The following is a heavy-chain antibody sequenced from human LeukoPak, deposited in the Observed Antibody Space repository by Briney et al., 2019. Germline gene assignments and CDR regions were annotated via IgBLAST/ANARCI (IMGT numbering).Heavy chain of an antibody. CDR2: IRSKTYGGTT. J-gene: IGHJ3*01. CDR1: GFTFGDYA. Sequence: GGSLRLSCTASGFTFGDYAMSWVRQAPGKGLEWVGFIRSKTYGGTTEFAASVKGRFTISRDDSKNTLYLQMNSLKTEDTAVYYCTTGPSWGQGTMVTVSS. CDR3: TTGPS. V-gene: IGHV3-49*04.